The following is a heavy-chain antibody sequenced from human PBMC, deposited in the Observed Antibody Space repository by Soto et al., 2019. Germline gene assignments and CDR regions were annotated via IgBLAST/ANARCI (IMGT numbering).Heavy chain of an antibody. CDR3: ARSPNYGGNSEYFDY. CDR2: IYYSGST. V-gene: IGHV4-31*03. CDR1: GGSISSGGYY. Sequence: SETLYLTCTVSGGSISSGGYYWSWIRQHPGKGLEWTGYIYYSGSTYYNPSLKSRVTISVDTSKNQFSLKLSSVTAADTAVYYCARSPNYGGNSEYFDYWGQGTLVTVSS. J-gene: IGHJ4*02. D-gene: IGHD4-17*01.